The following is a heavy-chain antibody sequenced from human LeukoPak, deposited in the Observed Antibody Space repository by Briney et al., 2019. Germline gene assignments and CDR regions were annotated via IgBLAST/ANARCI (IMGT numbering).Heavy chain of an antibody. CDR1: GFTFSSYW. CDR3: ARDQSWFGELFDY. V-gene: IGHV3-7*01. CDR2: IKQDGSEK. D-gene: IGHD3-10*01. J-gene: IGHJ4*02. Sequence: GGSLRLSCAASGFTFSSYWMSWVRQAPGKGLEWVANIKQDGSEKYYVDSVKGRSTISRDNAKNSLYLQMNSLRAEDTAVYYCARDQSWFGELFDYWGQGTLVTVSS.